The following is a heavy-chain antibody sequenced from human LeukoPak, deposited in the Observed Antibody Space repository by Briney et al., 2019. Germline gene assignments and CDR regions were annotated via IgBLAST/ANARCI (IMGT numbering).Heavy chain of an antibody. D-gene: IGHD2-15*01. V-gene: IGHV3-74*03. Sequence: GGSLRLSCAASGFTFSSYWIHWVRQAPGKVLVWVSGINSDGSSTTYADSVKGRFTISRDNAKSRLYLQMDSLRADDTAVYYCARAGRYCSGGSCYFGRYAFDIWGQGTMVTVSS. CDR2: INSDGSST. CDR3: ARAGRYCSGGSCYFGRYAFDI. J-gene: IGHJ3*02. CDR1: GFTFSSYW.